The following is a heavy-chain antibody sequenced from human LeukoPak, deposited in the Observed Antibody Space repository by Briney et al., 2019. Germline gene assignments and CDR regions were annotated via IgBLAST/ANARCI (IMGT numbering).Heavy chain of an antibody. CDR3: ARVPTYDSSGYYQYYFDY. D-gene: IGHD3-22*01. V-gene: IGHV1-18*01. J-gene: IGHJ4*02. CDR1: SYTFTSYG. Sequence: ASVKVSCKASSYTFTSYGISWVRQAPGQGLEWMGWISAYNGNTNYAQKLQGRVTMTTDTSTSTAYMELRSLRSDDTAVYYCARVPTYDSSGYYQYYFDYWGQGTLVTVSS. CDR2: ISAYNGNT.